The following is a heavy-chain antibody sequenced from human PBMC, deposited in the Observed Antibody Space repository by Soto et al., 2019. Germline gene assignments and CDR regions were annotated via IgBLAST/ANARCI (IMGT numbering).Heavy chain of an antibody. CDR1: GFILSGYD. J-gene: IGHJ6*02. D-gene: IGHD3-22*01. V-gene: IGHV3-13*05. CDR3: ARAGYDSSGYYFYAMDV. Sequence: PGGSRRLSCVASGFILSGYDMHWVRQATGEGLEWVSAIGTAGDPYYSGSVKGRFTISRGNAENSVYLQMNSLRAGDTAVYYCARAGYDSSGYYFYAMDVWGPGTTVTV. CDR2: IGTAGDP.